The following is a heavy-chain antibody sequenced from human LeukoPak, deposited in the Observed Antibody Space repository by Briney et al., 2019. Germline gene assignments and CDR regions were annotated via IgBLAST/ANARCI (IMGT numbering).Heavy chain of an antibody. Sequence: SETLSLTRTVSGGSISISSYYWGWVRQPPGKGLEWIANVYYSGSTFYNPSLKSRVTISVDTSKNQFSLRLTSVIAADTAVYYCARGQARLTWFDPWGQGTLVTVSS. V-gene: IGHV4-39*07. J-gene: IGHJ5*02. CDR2: VYYSGST. CDR3: ARGQARLTWFDP. D-gene: IGHD2-21*02. CDR1: GGSISISSYY.